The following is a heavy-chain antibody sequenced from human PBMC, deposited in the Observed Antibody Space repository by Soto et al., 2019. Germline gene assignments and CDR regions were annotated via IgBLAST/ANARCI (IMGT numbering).Heavy chain of an antibody. CDR1: GGSISSNLYY. CDR3: ARQTGGFGYYFDY. Sequence: QLQLQESGPGLVKPSETLSLTCTVSGGSISSNLYYWGWVRQPPGKGLEWIGAVYYSGRTWYNPSLNSRVSISVDTLRNQFSLNLRSVTASDTAVYYCARQTGGFGYYFDYWGQGALVTVSS. D-gene: IGHD3-16*01. V-gene: IGHV4-39*01. CDR2: VYYSGRT. J-gene: IGHJ4*02.